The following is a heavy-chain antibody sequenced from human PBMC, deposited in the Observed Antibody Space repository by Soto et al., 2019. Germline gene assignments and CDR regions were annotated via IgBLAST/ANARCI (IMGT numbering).Heavy chain of an antibody. V-gene: IGHV3-23*01. Sequence: EVQILESGGGVVQPGGSLRLSCAASGFTFSNYGLTWVRQAPGKGLEWVSLINGDGAGTYYADSVTGRLTISRDNSKNTLCLQMNSRMAEGRAVYYSAARKFEYWGKGKLVSVSS. CDR2: INGDGAGT. CDR1: GFTFSNYG. J-gene: IGHJ4*02. CDR3: AARKFEY.